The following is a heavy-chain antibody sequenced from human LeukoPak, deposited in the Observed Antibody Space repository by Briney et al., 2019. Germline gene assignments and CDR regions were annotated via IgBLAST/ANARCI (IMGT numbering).Heavy chain of an antibody. CDR1: GYTFTSYG. J-gene: IGHJ4*02. V-gene: IGHV1-18*01. Sequence: ASVKVSCKASGYTFTSYGISWVRQAPGQGLEWMGWISAYNGNTNYAQKLQGRVTMTTDTSTSTAYMELRSLRSDDTVVYYCARWGITMVRGVIIMEYYFDYWGQGTLVTVSS. CDR2: ISAYNGNT. CDR3: ARWGITMVRGVIIMEYYFDY. D-gene: IGHD3-10*01.